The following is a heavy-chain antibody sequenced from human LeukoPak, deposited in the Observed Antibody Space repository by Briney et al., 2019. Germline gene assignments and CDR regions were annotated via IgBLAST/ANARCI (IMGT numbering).Heavy chain of an antibody. V-gene: IGHV1-2*02. Sequence: ASVKVSCKASGYTFTSYYMHWVRQAPGQGLEWMGWINPNSGGTNYAQKFQGRVTMTRDTSISTAYMELSRLRSDDTAVYYCARVRYSGYDSGGAFDIWGQGTMVTVSS. CDR2: INPNSGGT. J-gene: IGHJ3*02. D-gene: IGHD5-12*01. CDR3: ARVRYSGYDSGGAFDI. CDR1: GYTFTSYY.